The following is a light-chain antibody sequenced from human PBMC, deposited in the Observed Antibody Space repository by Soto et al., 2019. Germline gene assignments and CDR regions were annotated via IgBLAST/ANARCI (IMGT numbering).Light chain of an antibody. CDR2: DAS. Sequence: EIARTQSPAPLSVSPRERATLSCRASQTVRNNYLAWYKQKPGQAPRLLIYDASSRATGIPDRFSVIGSGTDFTLTISRLEPEEFAVYYCQQYGSPGTFCQGTKV. CDR1: QTVRNNY. V-gene: IGKV3-20*01. J-gene: IGKJ1*01. CDR3: QQYGSPGT.